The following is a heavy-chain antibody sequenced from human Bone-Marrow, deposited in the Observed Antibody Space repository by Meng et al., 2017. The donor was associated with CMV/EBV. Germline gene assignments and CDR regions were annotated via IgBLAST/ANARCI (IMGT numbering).Heavy chain of an antibody. V-gene: IGHV4-34*01. CDR2: INHSGST. CDR3: AARNYFAY. CDR1: GGSFSGYY. J-gene: IGHJ4*02. Sequence: SETLSLTCAVYGGSFSGYYWSWIRQPPGKGLEWIGEINHSGSTNYNPSLKSRVTISVDTSKNQFSLKLSSVTAADTAVYYCAARNYFAYWGQGTLVTFAS.